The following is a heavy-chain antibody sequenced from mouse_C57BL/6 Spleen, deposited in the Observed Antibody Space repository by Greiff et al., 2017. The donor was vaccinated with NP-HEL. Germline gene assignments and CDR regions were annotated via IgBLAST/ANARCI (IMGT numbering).Heavy chain of an antibody. D-gene: IGHD1-1*01. Sequence: VMLVESGAELVKPGASVKMSCKASGYTFTTYPIEWMKQNHGKSLEWIGNFHPYNDDTKYNEKFKGKATLTVEKSSSTVYLELSRLTSDDSAVYYCARPGSRSDWYFDVWGTGTTVTVSS. CDR3: ARPGSRSDWYFDV. CDR2: FHPYNDDT. J-gene: IGHJ1*03. V-gene: IGHV1-47*01. CDR1: GYTFTTYP.